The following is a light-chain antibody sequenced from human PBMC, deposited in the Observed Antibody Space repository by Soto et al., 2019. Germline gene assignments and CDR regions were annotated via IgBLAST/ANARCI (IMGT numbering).Light chain of an antibody. V-gene: IGKV3-20*01. CDR2: GAS. CDR3: QQYDGSMYT. CDR1: QSVSSSY. J-gene: IGKJ2*01. Sequence: ETVLTQSPGTLSLSPGERATLSCRASQSVSSSYLAWYQQKPGQAPRLLIYGASSRATGIPDRFSGSGSGTDFILTISRLEPEDFAVYYCQQYDGSMYTFGQGTKLEFK.